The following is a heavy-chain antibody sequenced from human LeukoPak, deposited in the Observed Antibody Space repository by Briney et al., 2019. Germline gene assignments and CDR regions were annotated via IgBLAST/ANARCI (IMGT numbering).Heavy chain of an antibody. CDR1: GGSISYFY. Sequence: SETLSLTCTVFGGSISYFYWSWIRQPAGKGLEWIGRIYTSGSTNYNPSLKSRVTMSVDTSKKQFSLKLSSVTAADTAVYYCARQVLGRSGDWFDPWGQGTLVTVSS. CDR3: ARQVLGRSGDWFDP. CDR2: IYTSGST. J-gene: IGHJ5*02. V-gene: IGHV4-4*07. D-gene: IGHD2-15*01.